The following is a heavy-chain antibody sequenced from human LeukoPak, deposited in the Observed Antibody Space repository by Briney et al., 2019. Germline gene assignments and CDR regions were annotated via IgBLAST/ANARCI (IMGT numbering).Heavy chain of an antibody. D-gene: IGHD6-19*01. J-gene: IGHJ4*02. Sequence: PSETLSLTCTVSGGSISSYYWSWIRQPAGKGLEWIGRIYTSGSTNYNPSLKSRVTVSLDTSKNRFSLKLNSVTAADTAVYYCASGIQGAGNNFWGQGTLVTVSS. CDR2: IYTSGST. CDR3: ASGIQGAGNNF. CDR1: GGSISSYY. V-gene: IGHV4-4*07.